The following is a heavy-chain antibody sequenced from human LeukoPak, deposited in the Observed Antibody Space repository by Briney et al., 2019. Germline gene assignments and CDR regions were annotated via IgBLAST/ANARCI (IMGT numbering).Heavy chain of an antibody. CDR3: ARETPLSSRGNWFDP. CDR1: GYTFTSYG. CDR2: ISAYNGNT. J-gene: IGHJ5*02. D-gene: IGHD6-6*01. Sequence: ASVKVSCKTSGYTFTSYGVSWVRQAPGQGLEWMGWISAYNGNTDYPQRLQGRVTMTTDTSTNTANMELRSLRSDDTAVYYCARETPLSSRGNWFDPWGQGTLVTVSS. V-gene: IGHV1-18*01.